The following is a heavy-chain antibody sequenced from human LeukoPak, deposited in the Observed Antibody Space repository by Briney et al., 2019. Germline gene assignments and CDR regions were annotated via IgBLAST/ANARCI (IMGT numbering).Heavy chain of an antibody. CDR1: GFTFSSYG. CDR3: AKDWDSSSRLFDY. D-gene: IGHD6-13*01. Sequence: PGGSLRLSCAASGFTFSSYGMHWVRQAPGKGLEWVAVIWYDGSNKYYADSVKGRFTISRDNSKNTLYLQMNSLRAEDTAVYYCAKDWDSSSRLFDYWGQGTLVTVSS. CDR2: IWYDGSNK. V-gene: IGHV3-33*06. J-gene: IGHJ4*02.